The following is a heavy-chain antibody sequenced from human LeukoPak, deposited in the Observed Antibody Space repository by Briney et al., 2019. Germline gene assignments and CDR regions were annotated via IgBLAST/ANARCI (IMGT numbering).Heavy chain of an antibody. CDR2: VYSGGST. CDR3: ARGCSDKKCYIHY. CDR1: GFTVSSNY. D-gene: IGHD2-15*01. Sequence: GGSLRLPRAASGFTVSSNYMNWVRQAPGRGLEWVSVVYSGGSTYYADSVKGRFTISRDNSKNTLYLQMNSLRVEDTAVYYCARGCSDKKCYIHYWGQGTLVTVSS. V-gene: IGHV3-53*01. J-gene: IGHJ4*02.